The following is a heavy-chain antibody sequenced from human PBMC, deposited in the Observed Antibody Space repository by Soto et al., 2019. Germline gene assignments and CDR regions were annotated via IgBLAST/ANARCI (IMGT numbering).Heavy chain of an antibody. V-gene: IGHV5-10-1*01. CDR2: IDPSDSNT. D-gene: IGHD3-9*01. Sequence: EVQLVQSGAEVKKPGESLRISCKGSGYNFNNYWISWVRQMPGKGMEWMGRIDPSDSNTKNSPSFQGHVAISADKSISTAYLQWSSLKASDTAMYYCARSGYDILTGSFPYFDFWGQGTLVTVSS. CDR3: ARSGYDILTGSFPYFDF. J-gene: IGHJ4*02. CDR1: GYNFNNYW.